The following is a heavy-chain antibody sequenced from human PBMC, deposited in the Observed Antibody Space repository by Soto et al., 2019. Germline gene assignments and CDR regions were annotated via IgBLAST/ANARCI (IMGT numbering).Heavy chain of an antibody. V-gene: IGHV3-30*18. J-gene: IGHJ4*02. D-gene: IGHD3-22*01. CDR3: AKDYYDSSAYSTYCDY. Sequence: QVQLVESGGGVVQPGRSLRLSCAASGFSFSSYGMHWVRQAPGKGLEWVAVMSYDGSNKYYADSVKGRFIISRDNSKNTLYLQMNSLRAEDTAVYYCAKDYYDSSAYSTYCDYWGQGTLVTVSS. CDR2: MSYDGSNK. CDR1: GFSFSSYG.